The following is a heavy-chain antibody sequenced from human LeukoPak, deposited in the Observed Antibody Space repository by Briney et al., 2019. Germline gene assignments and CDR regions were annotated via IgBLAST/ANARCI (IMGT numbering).Heavy chain of an antibody. D-gene: IGHD3-10*01. CDR3: ARVYYYGSGILMDY. V-gene: IGHV3-48*01. Sequence: GGSLRLSCAASGFTFSSYSMNWVRQAPGKGLEWVSYISSSSSTIYYADSVKGRFTISRDNAKNSLYLQMNSLRAEDTAVYYCARVYYYGSGILMDYWGQGTLVTVSS. CDR1: GFTFSSYS. J-gene: IGHJ4*02. CDR2: ISSSSSTI.